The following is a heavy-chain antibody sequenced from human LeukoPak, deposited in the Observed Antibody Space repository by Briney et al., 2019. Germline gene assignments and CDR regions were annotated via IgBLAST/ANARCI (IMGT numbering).Heavy chain of an antibody. D-gene: IGHD6-13*01. CDR2: IYYSGST. Sequence: PSETLSLTCTVSGGSISSSSYYWGWIRQPPGKGLEWIGSIYYSGSTYYNPSLKSRVTISVDTSKNQFSLKLSSVTASDTAVDYCARLIAAAVPFNYWGQGTLVTVSS. V-gene: IGHV4-39*01. CDR3: ARLIAAAVPFNY. CDR1: GGSISSSSYY. J-gene: IGHJ4*02.